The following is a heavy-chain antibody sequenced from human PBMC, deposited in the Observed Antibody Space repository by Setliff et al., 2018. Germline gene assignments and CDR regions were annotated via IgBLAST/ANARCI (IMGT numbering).Heavy chain of an antibody. Sequence: PGGSLRLSCASSGFRFSDYTMNWVRQAPGKGLEWVANIKQDGSEKYYVDSVKGRFTISRDNAKNSLYLQMNSLRAEDTAVYYCARDGGEYWGQGTLVTVSS. D-gene: IGHD3-16*01. CDR3: ARDGGEY. CDR1: GFRFSDYT. J-gene: IGHJ4*02. CDR2: IKQDGSEK. V-gene: IGHV3-7*01.